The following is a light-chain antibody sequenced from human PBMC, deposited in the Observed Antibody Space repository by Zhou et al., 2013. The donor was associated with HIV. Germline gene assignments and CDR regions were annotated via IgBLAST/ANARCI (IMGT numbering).Light chain of an antibody. V-gene: IGKV3-15*01. CDR1: QSVSTT. CDR3: HQYNNWPPT. J-gene: IGKJ1*01. Sequence: EIVMTQSPATLAVSPGERATLSCRASQSVSTTLAWYQQKLGQAPRLLIYDASTRATGVPARFSGSGSETEFTLTISSLQSEDFAVYYCHQYNNWPPTFGQGTKVEIK. CDR2: DAS.